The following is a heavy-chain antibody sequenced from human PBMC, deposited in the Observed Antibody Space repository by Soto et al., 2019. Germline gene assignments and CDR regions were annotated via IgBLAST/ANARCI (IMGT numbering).Heavy chain of an antibody. D-gene: IGHD3-9*01. CDR2: ISTSSDYI. CDR1: GFTFSSYS. Sequence: EVQLVESGGGLVKPGGSLRLSCATSGFTFSSYSMNWVRQAPWKGLEWVSSISTSSDYIYYADSLKGRFTISRDNAKNSLFLQMSSLRAEDTAVYYCARGPIHYDVLTGLSVYWGQGTLVTVSS. V-gene: IGHV3-21*02. CDR3: ARGPIHYDVLTGLSVY. J-gene: IGHJ4*02.